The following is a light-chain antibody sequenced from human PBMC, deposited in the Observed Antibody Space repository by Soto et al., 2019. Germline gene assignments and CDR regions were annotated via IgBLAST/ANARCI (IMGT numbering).Light chain of an antibody. Sequence: EIVLTQSPGTLSLSPGERATLSCRASQTLSTNSLAWYQQRPGHTPRLLIYAASTRDTDIPDRFNGSGSGTDFALTISRLEPEDFALYYCQQYNDSPLTFGPGTKVDVK. J-gene: IGKJ3*01. CDR2: AAS. V-gene: IGKV3-20*01. CDR3: QQYNDSPLT. CDR1: QTLSTNS.